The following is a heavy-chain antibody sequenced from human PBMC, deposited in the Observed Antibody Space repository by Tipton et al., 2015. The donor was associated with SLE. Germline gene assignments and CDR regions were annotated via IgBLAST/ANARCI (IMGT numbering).Heavy chain of an antibody. CDR3: ARLSWIQLFDY. J-gene: IGHJ4*02. D-gene: IGHD5-18*01. V-gene: IGHV4-4*02. CDR1: GGSISSSNW. Sequence: TLSLTCAVSGGSISSSNWWSWIRQPPGKGLEWIGYIYYSGSTYYNPSLKSRVTISVDTSKNQFSLKLSSVTAADTAVYYCARLSWIQLFDYWGQGTLVTVSS. CDR2: IYYSGST.